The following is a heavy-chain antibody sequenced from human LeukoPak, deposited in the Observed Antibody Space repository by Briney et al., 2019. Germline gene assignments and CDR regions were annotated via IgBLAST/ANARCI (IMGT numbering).Heavy chain of an antibody. CDR2: ISAYNGNT. J-gene: IGHJ6*02. V-gene: IGHV1-18*01. Sequence: GASVKVSCKASGYTFTSYGISWVRQAPGQGLEWMGWISAYNGNTNYAQKLQGRVTMTTDTSTSTAYMELSSLRSEDTAVYYCARADGRPMVRGVCAPRLWYGMDVWGQGTTVTVSS. CDR1: GYTFTSYG. CDR3: ARADGRPMVRGVCAPRLWYGMDV. D-gene: IGHD3-10*01.